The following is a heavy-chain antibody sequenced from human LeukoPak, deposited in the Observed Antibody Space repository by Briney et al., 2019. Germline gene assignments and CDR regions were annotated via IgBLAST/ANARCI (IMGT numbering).Heavy chain of an antibody. J-gene: IGHJ3*02. D-gene: IGHD2-21*02. V-gene: IGHV4-4*07. CDR1: GGSISHYY. CDR3: ARSGGVTGDAFDI. CDR2: VFSGGST. Sequence: SETLSLTCTVSGGSISHYYWNWIRQPAGKGLEYIGHVFSGGSTKYNPSHMSRVTMSVDRSKNQFSLKLSSVTAADTAVHYCARSGGVTGDAFDIWGQGTLVTVSS.